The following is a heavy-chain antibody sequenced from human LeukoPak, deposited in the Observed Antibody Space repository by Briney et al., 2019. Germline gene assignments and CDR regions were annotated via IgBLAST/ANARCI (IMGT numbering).Heavy chain of an antibody. Sequence: GGSLRLSCAASGFTFSSYSMNWVRQAPGKGLEWVSYISYSSSIINYADSVKGRFTISRDNAKNSLYLQMNSLRADDTAVYYCAREVRDFGSGRRLLGDYMDVWGKGTTVTVSS. J-gene: IGHJ6*03. V-gene: IGHV3-48*01. CDR3: AREVRDFGSGRRLLGDYMDV. D-gene: IGHD3-10*01. CDR1: GFTFSSYS. CDR2: ISYSSSII.